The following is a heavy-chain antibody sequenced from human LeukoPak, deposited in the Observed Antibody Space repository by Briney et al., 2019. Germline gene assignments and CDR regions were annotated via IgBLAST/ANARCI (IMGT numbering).Heavy chain of an antibody. Sequence: GRSLRLSCVASGFTFRNYGMHWVRQAPGEGLEWVAIIWYDGGTKYYADSVKGRFTISRDNSKNTLYLQMDSLRAEDTAVYYCAKEAEDHRYDYWGQGALVIVSS. J-gene: IGHJ4*02. CDR1: GFTFRNYG. CDR3: AKEAEDHRYDY. V-gene: IGHV3-33*06. CDR2: IWYDGGTK. D-gene: IGHD1-14*01.